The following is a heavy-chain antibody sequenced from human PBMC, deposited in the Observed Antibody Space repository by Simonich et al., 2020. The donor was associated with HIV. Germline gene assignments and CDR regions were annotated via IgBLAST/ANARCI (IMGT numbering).Heavy chain of an antibody. CDR1: GFTFDDYA. CDR2: ISWNSGSI. D-gene: IGHD6-6*01. J-gene: IGHJ4*02. CDR3: AKDRYSSSSGSFDY. Sequence: EVQLVESGGGLVQPGWSLRLSCAASGFTFDDYAMHWVRQAPGEGLEWVSGISWNSGSIGYADSVKGRFTISRDNAKNSLYLQMNSLRAEDMALYYCAKDRYSSSSGSFDYWGQGTLVTVSS. V-gene: IGHV3-9*03.